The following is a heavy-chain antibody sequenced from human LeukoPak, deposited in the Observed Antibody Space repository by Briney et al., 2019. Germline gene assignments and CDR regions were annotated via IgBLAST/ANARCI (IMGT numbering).Heavy chain of an antibody. CDR3: ASTFNWSRGATTLDY. V-gene: IGHV4-34*01. Sequence: SETLSLTCAVYGGSFSGYYWSWIRQPPGKGLEWIGEINHSGSTNYNPSLKSRVTMSVDTSKNQFSLKLSSVTAADTAVYYCASTFNWSRGATTLDYWGQGTLVTVSS. CDR1: GGSFSGYY. J-gene: IGHJ4*02. CDR2: INHSGST. D-gene: IGHD1-1*01.